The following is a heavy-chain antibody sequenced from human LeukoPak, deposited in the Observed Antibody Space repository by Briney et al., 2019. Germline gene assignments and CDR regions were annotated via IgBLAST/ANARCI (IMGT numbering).Heavy chain of an antibody. J-gene: IGHJ4*02. D-gene: IGHD6-19*01. V-gene: IGHV1-2*04. CDR3: ARAMAGLFDY. CDR1: GYTFTGYY. CDR2: INPNSGGT. Sequence: ALVKVSCKASGYTFTGYYRHWVRQAPGQGLEWMGWINPNSGGTNYAQKFQGWVTMTRDTSISTAYMELSRLRSDDTAVYYCARAMAGLFDYWGQGTLVTVSS.